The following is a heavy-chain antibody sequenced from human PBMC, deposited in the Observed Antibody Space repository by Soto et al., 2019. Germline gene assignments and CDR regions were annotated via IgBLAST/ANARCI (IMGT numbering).Heavy chain of an antibody. Sequence: SWVRQPPGQGLEWIGALYHSGSTNYNPSHKSRVTISVDKSKNQFSLKLSSVTAADTAVYYCARDQGSDTAMVTGSPYFDYWGQGTLVTVSS. CDR2: LYHSGST. D-gene: IGHD5-18*01. CDR3: ARDQGSDTAMVTGSPYFDY. V-gene: IGHV4-4*02. J-gene: IGHJ4*02.